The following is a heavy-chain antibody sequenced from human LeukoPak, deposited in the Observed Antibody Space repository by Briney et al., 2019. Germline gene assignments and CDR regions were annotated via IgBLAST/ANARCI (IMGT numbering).Heavy chain of an antibody. CDR2: INPNSGGT. CDR3: ARARAVGIPLITMVRGVSNY. Sequence: ASVKVSCKASGYTFTGYYIHWVRQAPGQGLEWMGWINPNSGGTNYAQKFQGRVSMTRDTSISAAYMELSRLRSDDTAVYYCARARAVGIPLITMVRGVSNYWGQGTLVTVSS. CDR1: GYTFTGYY. J-gene: IGHJ4*02. D-gene: IGHD3-10*01. V-gene: IGHV1-2*02.